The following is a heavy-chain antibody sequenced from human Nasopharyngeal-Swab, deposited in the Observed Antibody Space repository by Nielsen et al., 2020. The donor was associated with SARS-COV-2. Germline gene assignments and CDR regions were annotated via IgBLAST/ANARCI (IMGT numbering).Heavy chain of an antibody. CDR3: AREVVGGLVDS. J-gene: IGHJ4*02. CDR2: FSYTGNT. V-gene: IGHV4-59*12. Sequence: SETLSLTCTVSGGSISSYYWSWIRQPPGKGLEWIGYFSYTGNTKYNPSLKSRVTMSVDMSKNQFSLKLTSVAAADTAVYYCAREVVGGLVDSWGQGTLVTVSS. CDR1: GGSISSYY. D-gene: IGHD1-26*01.